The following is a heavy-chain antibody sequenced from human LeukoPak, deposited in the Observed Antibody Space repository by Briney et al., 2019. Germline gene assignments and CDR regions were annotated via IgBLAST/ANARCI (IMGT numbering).Heavy chain of an antibody. CDR3: ASERLVVRGITGYSDY. D-gene: IGHD3-10*01. CDR1: GFTFSSYA. V-gene: IGHV3-21*01. Sequence: PGGSLRLSCAASGFTFSSYAMSWVRQALGKGLEWVSSISFTSSFVYYADSVKGRFTISRDNAKNSLYLQMNSLRAEDTAVYYCASERLVVRGITGYSDYWGQGTLVTVSS. CDR2: ISFTSSFV. J-gene: IGHJ4*02.